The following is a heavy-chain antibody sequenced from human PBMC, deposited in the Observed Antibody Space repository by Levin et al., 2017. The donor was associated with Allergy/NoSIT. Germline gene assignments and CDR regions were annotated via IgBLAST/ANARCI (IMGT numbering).Heavy chain of an antibody. J-gene: IGHJ4*02. CDR1: GGTFSSYA. Sequence: ASVKVSCKASGGTFSSYAISWVRQAPGQGLEWMGGIIPIFGTANYAQKFQGRVTITADKSTSTAYMELSSLRSEDTAVYYCASPLGYSSSWYYFDYWGQGTLVTVSS. D-gene: IGHD6-13*01. CDR2: IIPIFGTA. V-gene: IGHV1-69*06. CDR3: ASPLGYSSSWYYFDY.